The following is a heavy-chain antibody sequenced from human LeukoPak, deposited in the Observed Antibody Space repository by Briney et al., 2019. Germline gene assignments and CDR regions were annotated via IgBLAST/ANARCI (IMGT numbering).Heavy chain of an antibody. Sequence: ASVKVSCKASGGTFSSYAISWVRQAPGQGLEWMGRIIPILGIANYAQKFQGRVTITADKSTSTAYMELSSLRSEDTAVYYCARDHVLEQLVLTSSWFDPWGQGTLVTVSS. CDR2: IIPILGIA. V-gene: IGHV1-69*04. CDR1: GGTFSSYA. D-gene: IGHD6-13*01. CDR3: ARDHVLEQLVLTSSWFDP. J-gene: IGHJ5*02.